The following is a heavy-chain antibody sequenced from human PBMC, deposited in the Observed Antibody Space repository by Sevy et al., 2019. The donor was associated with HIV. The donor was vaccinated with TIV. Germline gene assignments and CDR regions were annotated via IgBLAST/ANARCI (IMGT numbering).Heavy chain of an antibody. CDR2: ISGSGGST. V-gene: IGHV3-23*01. CDR3: AKDLSGSSSWYGDIDDY. D-gene: IGHD6-13*01. J-gene: IGHJ4*02. CDR1: GFTFSSYA. Sequence: GGSLRLSCAASGFTFSSYAMSWVRQAPGKGLEWVSAISGSGGSTYYADSVKGRFTISRANSKNTLYLQMNSLRAEDTAVYYCAKDLSGSSSWYGDIDDYWGQGTLVTVSS.